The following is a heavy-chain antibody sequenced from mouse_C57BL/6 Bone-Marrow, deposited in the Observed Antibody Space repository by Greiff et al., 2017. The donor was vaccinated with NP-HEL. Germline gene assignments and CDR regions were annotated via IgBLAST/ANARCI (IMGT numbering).Heavy chain of an antibody. CDR2: IYPGNSDT. Sequence: EVKLVESGTVLARPGASVKMSCKTSGYTFTSYWMHWVKQRPGQGLEWIGAIYPGNSDTSYNQKFKGKAKLTAVTSASTAYMELSSLTNEDSAVYYCTRWIYYGSFYYFDYWGQGTTLTVSS. CDR3: TRWIYYGSFYYFDY. V-gene: IGHV1-5*01. D-gene: IGHD1-1*01. J-gene: IGHJ2*01. CDR1: GYTFTSYW.